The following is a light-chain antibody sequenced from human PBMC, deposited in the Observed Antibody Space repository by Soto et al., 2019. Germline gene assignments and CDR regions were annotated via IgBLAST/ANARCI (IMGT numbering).Light chain of an antibody. CDR1: QSVDND. CDR3: QQYGSSPQT. Sequence: EIVLTQFPATLSLSPGDGATHSCRASQSVDNDLAWYQQKPGQAPRLLIYGASSRATGIPDRFSGSGSGTDFTLTISRLEPEDFAVYYCQQYGSSPQTFGQGTKVDIK. J-gene: IGKJ1*01. CDR2: GAS. V-gene: IGKV3-20*01.